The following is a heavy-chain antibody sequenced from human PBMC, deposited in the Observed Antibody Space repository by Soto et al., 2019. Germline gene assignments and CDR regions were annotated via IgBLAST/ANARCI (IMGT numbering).Heavy chain of an antibody. D-gene: IGHD1-26*01. CDR2: IIPIFGTA. CDR3: ARDAGWELLPYYYGMDV. J-gene: IGHJ6*02. CDR1: GGTFSSYA. V-gene: IGHV1-69*01. Sequence: QVQLVQSGAEVKKPGPSVKVSCKASGGTFSSYAISWVRQAPGQGLEWMGGIIPIFGTANYAQKFQGRVTITADESTSTAYMELSSLRSEDTAVYYCARDAGWELLPYYYGMDVWGQGTTVTVSS.